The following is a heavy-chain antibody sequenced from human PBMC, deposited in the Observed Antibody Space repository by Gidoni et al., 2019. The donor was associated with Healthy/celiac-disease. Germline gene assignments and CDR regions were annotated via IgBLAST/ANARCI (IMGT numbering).Heavy chain of an antibody. CDR1: GYTFTSYY. CDR2: INPSGGST. J-gene: IGHJ6*02. Sequence: QVQLVQSGAEVKKPGASVKVSCKASGYTFTSYYMHWVRQATGQGLEWMGIINPSGGSTSYAQKFQGRVTMTRDTSTSTVYMELSSLRSEDTAVYYCARATPYCSSTSCYMAGHYYYYYGMDVWGQGTTVTVSS. CDR3: ARATPYCSSTSCYMAGHYYYYYGMDV. V-gene: IGHV1-46*03. D-gene: IGHD2-2*02.